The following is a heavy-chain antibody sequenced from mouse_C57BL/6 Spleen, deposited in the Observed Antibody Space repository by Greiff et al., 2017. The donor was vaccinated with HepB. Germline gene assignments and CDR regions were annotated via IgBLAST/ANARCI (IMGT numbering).Heavy chain of an antibody. D-gene: IGHD2-4*01. CDR3: ALIYYDYDDYAMDY. CDR1: GYTFTSYW. Sequence: QVQLQQPGAELVRPGSSVKLSCKASGYTFTSYWMHWVKQRPIQGLEWIGNIDPSDSETHYNQKFKDKATLTVDKSSSTAYMQLSSLTSEDSAVYYCALIYYDYDDYAMDYWGQGTSVTVSS. V-gene: IGHV1-52*01. CDR2: IDPSDSET. J-gene: IGHJ4*01.